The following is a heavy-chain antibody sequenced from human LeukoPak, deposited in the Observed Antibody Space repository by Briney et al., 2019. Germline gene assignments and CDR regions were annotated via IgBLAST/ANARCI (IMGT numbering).Heavy chain of an antibody. CDR3: AKDFGYGDCFDY. D-gene: IGHD4-17*01. V-gene: IGHV3-30*18. CDR2: MSYDGTHK. CDR1: GFTFINYG. Sequence: GGSLRLSCAASGFTFINYGLHWVRQAPGKGLEWVAFMSYDGTHKYYADSARGRFTISGDNSKNTLFLQMNSLRTEDTAVYYCAKDFGYGDCFDYWGQGTVVTVSS. J-gene: IGHJ4*02.